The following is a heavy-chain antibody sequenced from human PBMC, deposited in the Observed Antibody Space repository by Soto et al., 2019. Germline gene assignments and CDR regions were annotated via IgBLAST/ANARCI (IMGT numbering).Heavy chain of an antibody. Sequence: SETLSLTCTVSGDSISSGDSCWGWIRQPPDKGLEWIGHIYHGGSTYNNPSLKSRVTISVDTPKNQFSLKLSSVTAADTAVYYCAKNWNWGSLVHWGQGTLVTVSS. J-gene: IGHJ4*02. D-gene: IGHD7-27*01. CDR2: IYHGGST. CDR3: AKNWNWGSLVH. V-gene: IGHV4-39*01. CDR1: GDSISSGDSC.